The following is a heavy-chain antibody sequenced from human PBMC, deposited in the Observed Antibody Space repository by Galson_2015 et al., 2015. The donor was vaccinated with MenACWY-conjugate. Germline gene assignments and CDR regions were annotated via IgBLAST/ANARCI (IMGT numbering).Heavy chain of an antibody. CDR1: GFAFSQYW. CDR2: INRDGSET. V-gene: IGHV3-7*03. CDR3: ARARDYSFPFIDV. J-gene: IGHJ6*03. Sequence: SLRLSCAASGFAFSQYWMTWVRQAPGKGLEWVANINRDGSETHYVDSVKGRFTISRDNAKKSLYLQMKSLRGEDTAIYYCARARDYSFPFIDVWGKGTTVTVSS.